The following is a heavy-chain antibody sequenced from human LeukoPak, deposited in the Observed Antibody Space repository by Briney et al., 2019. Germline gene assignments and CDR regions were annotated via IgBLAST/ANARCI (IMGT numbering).Heavy chain of an antibody. CDR2: IHHSGST. D-gene: IGHD2/OR15-2a*01. Sequence: SETLSLTCDVSGGSISSGYWWSWVRQPPGKGLEWIGEIHHSGSTNYNPSLKSRVTVSMDKSKNQFSVMLTPVTAADTAVYYCVRNAYYSADYWGQGTLVTVSS. V-gene: IGHV4-4*02. CDR3: VRNAYYSADY. J-gene: IGHJ4*02. CDR1: GGSISSGYW.